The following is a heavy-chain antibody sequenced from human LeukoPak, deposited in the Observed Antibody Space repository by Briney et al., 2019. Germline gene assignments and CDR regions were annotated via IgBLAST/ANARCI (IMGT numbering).Heavy chain of an antibody. CDR2: ISRGSDTM. Sequence: GGSLRLSCAASGFTFSSYWMSWVRQAPGKGLEWVSHISRGSDTMYYADSVKGRFTISRDNAKNSLYLHMNNLRDEDTALYYCASVFGVTRIDYWGQGTLVTVSS. CDR1: GFTFSSYW. CDR3: ASVFGVTRIDY. D-gene: IGHD3-3*01. V-gene: IGHV3-48*02. J-gene: IGHJ4*02.